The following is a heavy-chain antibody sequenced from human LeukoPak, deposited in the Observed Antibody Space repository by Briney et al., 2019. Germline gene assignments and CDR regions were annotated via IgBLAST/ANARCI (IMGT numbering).Heavy chain of an antibody. J-gene: IGHJ3*02. V-gene: IGHV4-59*11. CDR1: GGSLTSHS. D-gene: IGHD1-1*01. Sequence: SETLSLTCSVSGGSLTSHSWSWIRQPPGQGLEWIGFIYYTGSTDNNPSLRSRVTISIDTSKNQFSLKLTSVTAADTALYYCVRGTTGTRGAFDIWGQGTMVTVFS. CDR2: IYYTGST. CDR3: VRGTTGTRGAFDI.